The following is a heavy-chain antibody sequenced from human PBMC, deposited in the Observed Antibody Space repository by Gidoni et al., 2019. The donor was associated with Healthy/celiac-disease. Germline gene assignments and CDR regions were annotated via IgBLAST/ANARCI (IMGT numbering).Heavy chain of an antibody. V-gene: IGHV1-24*01. CDR1: GSTLTELS. Sequence: QVQLVQSGAEVKKPGASVKVSCKVSGSTLTELSMHWVLQAPGKGLEWMGGFDPEDGETIYAQKFQGRVTMTEDTSTDTAYMELSSLRSEDTAVYYCATGRYCSGGSCYRGGFDPWGQGTLVTVSS. CDR3: ATGRYCSGGSCYRGGFDP. D-gene: IGHD2-15*01. CDR2: FDPEDGET. J-gene: IGHJ5*02.